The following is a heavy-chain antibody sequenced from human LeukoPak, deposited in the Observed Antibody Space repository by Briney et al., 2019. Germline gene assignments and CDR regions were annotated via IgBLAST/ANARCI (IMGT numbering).Heavy chain of an antibody. V-gene: IGHV3-7*05. CDR3: TRDRYGD. Sequence: PGGSLRLSCVVSGTTFSRDWMSWVRQAPGKGLEWLANIKHDGSAEFYVDSLKGRFTISRDNNKNTLYLQMNSLRVEDTAVYYCTRDRYGDWGQGTLVTVSS. CDR2: IKHDGSAE. D-gene: IGHD5-18*01. CDR1: GTTFSRDW. J-gene: IGHJ4*02.